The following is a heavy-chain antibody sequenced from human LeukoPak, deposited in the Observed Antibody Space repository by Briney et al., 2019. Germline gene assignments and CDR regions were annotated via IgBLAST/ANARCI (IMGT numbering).Heavy chain of an antibody. V-gene: IGHV3-23*01. Sequence: HPGGSLRLSCAASGLIFGNYVMSWVRQAPEKGLEWVSTISGCGTIIIYADSVKGRFTISRDNSKKPLYLQMNSLRADDTAVYYCTTSSGPAYYQYTDVWGKGTTVTVSS. CDR3: TTSSGPAYYQYTDV. J-gene: IGHJ6*03. D-gene: IGHD1-14*01. CDR1: GLIFGNYV. CDR2: ISGCGTII.